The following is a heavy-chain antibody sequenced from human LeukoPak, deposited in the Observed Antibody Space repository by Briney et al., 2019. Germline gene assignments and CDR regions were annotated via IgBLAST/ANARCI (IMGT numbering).Heavy chain of an antibody. J-gene: IGHJ6*03. Sequence: GGSLRLSCAASGFTFSSYSMNWVRQAPGKGLEWVSSISSSSSYIYYADSVKGRFTISRDNAKNSLYLQMNSLRAEDTAVYYCARDLLGYNYHYMDVWGKGTTVTVSS. D-gene: IGHD3-16*02. CDR3: ARDLLGYNYHYMDV. V-gene: IGHV3-21*01. CDR1: GFTFSSYS. CDR2: ISSSSSYI.